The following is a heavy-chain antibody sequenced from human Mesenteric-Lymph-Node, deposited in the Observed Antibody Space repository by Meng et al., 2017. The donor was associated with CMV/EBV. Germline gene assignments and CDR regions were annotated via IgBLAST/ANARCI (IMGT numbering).Heavy chain of an antibody. CDR1: GFTFSSYS. D-gene: IGHD2-2*01. CDR3: ARVLPPYCSSTSCHGMDV. Sequence: ETLSLTCAASGFTFSSYSMNWVRQAPGKGLEWVSYISSSSSTIYYADSVKGRFTISRDNAKNSLYLQMNSLRAEDTAVYYCARVLPPYCSSTSCHGMDVWGQGTTVTVSS. CDR2: ISSSSSTI. J-gene: IGHJ6*02. V-gene: IGHV3-48*04.